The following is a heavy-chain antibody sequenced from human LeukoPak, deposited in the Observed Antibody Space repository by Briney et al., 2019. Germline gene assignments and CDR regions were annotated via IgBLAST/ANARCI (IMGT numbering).Heavy chain of an antibody. CDR2: IRSKANSYAT. V-gene: IGHV3-73*01. J-gene: IGHJ4*02. CDR1: GFTFSGSA. D-gene: IGHD6-19*01. Sequence: PGGSLRLSCAASGFTFSGSAMHWVRQASGKGLEWVGRIRSKANSYATAYAASVKGRFSISRDDSKNMAYLQMNGLKTEDTGVYYCISRGYNSGWGLHYWGQGTLVTVSS. CDR3: ISRGYNSGWGLHY.